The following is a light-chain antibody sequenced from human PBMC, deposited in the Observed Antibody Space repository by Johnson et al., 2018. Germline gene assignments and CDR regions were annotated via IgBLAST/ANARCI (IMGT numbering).Light chain of an antibody. Sequence: QSVLTQPPSVYAAPGQKVTISCSGSSSNIGNNYVSWYQQLPGTAPKLLIYENNKRPSGIPDRFSGSKSGTSATLGITGLQTGDAADYYCGTWDSRLSAGNVFGTGTKVTVL. CDR3: GTWDSRLSAGNV. V-gene: IGLV1-51*02. CDR1: SSNIGNNY. J-gene: IGLJ1*01. CDR2: ENN.